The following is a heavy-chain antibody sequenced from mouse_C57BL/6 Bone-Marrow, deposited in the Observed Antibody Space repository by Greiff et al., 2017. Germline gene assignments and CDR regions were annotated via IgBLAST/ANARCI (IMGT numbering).Heavy chain of an antibody. D-gene: IGHD1-1*01. J-gene: IGHJ4*01. CDR3: ARETFTTVVAHYAMDY. V-gene: IGHV1-26*01. Sequence: VQLQQSGPELVKPGASVKISCKASGYTFTDYYMNWVKQSHGKSLEWIGDINPNNGGTSYNQKFKGKATLTVDKSSSTAYMELRSLTSEDSAVYYCARETFTTVVAHYAMDYWGQGTSVTVSS. CDR2: INPNNGGT. CDR1: GYTFTDYY.